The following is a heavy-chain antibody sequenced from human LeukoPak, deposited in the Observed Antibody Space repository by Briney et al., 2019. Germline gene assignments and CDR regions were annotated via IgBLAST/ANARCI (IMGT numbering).Heavy chain of an antibody. CDR1: GFTFSSYA. CDR2: ISGSGGST. J-gene: IGHJ3*02. V-gene: IGHV3-23*01. Sequence: RGSLRLSCAASGFTFSSYAMSWVRQAPGKGLEWVSAISGSGGSTYYADSVKGRFTISRDNSKNTLYLQMNSLRAEDTAVYYCAKGTGVRGALGAFDIWGQGTMVTVSS. CDR3: AKGTGVRGALGAFDI. D-gene: IGHD3-10*01.